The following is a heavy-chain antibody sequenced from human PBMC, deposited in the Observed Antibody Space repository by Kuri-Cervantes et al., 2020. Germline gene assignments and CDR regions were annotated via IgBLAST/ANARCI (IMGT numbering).Heavy chain of an antibody. CDR2: INSDGSTT. Sequence: GESLKISCVASGFTFSSYWMHWVRQAPGKGLVWVSCINSDGSTTRYADSVKGRFTIFRDNSKNTLNLQMNSLRAEDTAVYYCARGISGWYRLIDYWGQGTLVTVSS. CDR1: GFTFSSYW. V-gene: IGHV3-74*01. CDR3: ARGISGWYRLIDY. D-gene: IGHD6-19*01. J-gene: IGHJ4*02.